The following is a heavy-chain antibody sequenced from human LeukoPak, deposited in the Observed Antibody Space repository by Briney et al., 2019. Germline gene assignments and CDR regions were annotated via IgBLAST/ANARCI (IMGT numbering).Heavy chain of an antibody. D-gene: IGHD1-26*01. CDR1: GGSFSGYY. CDR3: ARGRLGNPGGY. J-gene: IGHJ4*02. CDR2: INHSGST. Sequence: SETLSLTCAVYGGSFSGYYWSWIRQPPGKGLEWIGEINHSGSTNYNPSLKSRVTISVDTSKNQFSLKPSSVTAADTAVYYCARGRLGNPGGYWGQGTPVTVSS. V-gene: IGHV4-34*01.